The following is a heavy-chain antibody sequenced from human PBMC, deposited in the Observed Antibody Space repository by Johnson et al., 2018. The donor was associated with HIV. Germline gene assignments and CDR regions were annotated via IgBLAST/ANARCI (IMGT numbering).Heavy chain of an antibody. D-gene: IGHD1-26*01. CDR1: GFTFSSYA. CDR3: AKGAPYSGSLLGAFDI. CDR2: ISSNGGST. J-gene: IGHJ3*02. V-gene: IGHV3-64*01. Sequence: VQVVESGGGVVQPGRSLRLSCAASGFTFSSYAMHWVRQAPGKGLEYVSAISSNGGSTYYANSVKGRFTISRDNSKNTLYLQMNSLRAEDTAVYYCAKGAPYSGSLLGAFDIWGQGTMVTVSS.